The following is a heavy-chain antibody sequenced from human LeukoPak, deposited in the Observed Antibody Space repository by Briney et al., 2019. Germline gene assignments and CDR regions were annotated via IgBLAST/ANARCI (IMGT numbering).Heavy chain of an antibody. J-gene: IGHJ6*03. V-gene: IGHV1-2*02. CDR3: ARGPRITLVRGGQWYFYMDV. Sequence: GASVKVSCKASGYTFTGYYMHWVRQAPGQGLEWMGWINPNSGGTNYAQKFQGRVTMTRDTSTSTVYMELSSLRSDDTVVYYCARGPRITLVRGGQWYFYMDVWGKGTTVAVSS. D-gene: IGHD3-10*01. CDR2: INPNSGGT. CDR1: GYTFTGYY.